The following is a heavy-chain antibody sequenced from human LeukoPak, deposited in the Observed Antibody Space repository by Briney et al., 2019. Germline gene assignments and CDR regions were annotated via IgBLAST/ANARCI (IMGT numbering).Heavy chain of an antibody. V-gene: IGHV3-9*01. Sequence: GGSLRLSCAASGFTFDDYAMPWVRQAPGKGLEWVSGISWNSGSIGYADSVKGRFTISRDNAKNSLYLQMNSLRAEDTALYYCAKGDYYSKFFDYWGQGTLVTVSS. CDR1: GFTFDDYA. CDR2: ISWNSGSI. CDR3: AKGDYYSKFFDY. J-gene: IGHJ4*02. D-gene: IGHD4-11*01.